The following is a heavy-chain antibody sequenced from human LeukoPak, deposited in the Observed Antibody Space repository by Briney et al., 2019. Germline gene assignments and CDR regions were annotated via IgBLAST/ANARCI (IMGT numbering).Heavy chain of an antibody. CDR2: IYSSGNT. CDR1: GVSFSTYY. V-gene: IGHV4-4*07. J-gene: IGHJ4*02. CDR3: ARVIDDSSGYSAFDS. D-gene: IGHD3-22*01. Sequence: SETLSLTCTVSGVSFSTYYWTWIRQPAGKGLEWIGRIYSSGNTNYDPSLESQVTMSIDTSKNQFSLKLSSVTAADTAVYFCARVIDDSSGYSAFDSWGQGTLVTVSS.